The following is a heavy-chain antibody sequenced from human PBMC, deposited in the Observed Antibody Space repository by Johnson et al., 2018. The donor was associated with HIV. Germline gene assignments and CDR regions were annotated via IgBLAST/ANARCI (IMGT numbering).Heavy chain of an antibody. CDR3: AKGPAYDGDYLHDAFDI. V-gene: IGHV3-30-3*01. D-gene: IGHD4-17*01. CDR1: GFTFSSYA. J-gene: IGHJ3*02. Sequence: QVQLVESGGGVVQPGRSLRLSCAASGFTFSSYAMHWVRQAPGKGLEWVAVVPDDGDNKYYADSVKGRFTISRDSSKNTLYLQMNSLRPEDTAVYYCAKGPAYDGDYLHDAFDIWGQGTMVTVSS. CDR2: VPDDGDNK.